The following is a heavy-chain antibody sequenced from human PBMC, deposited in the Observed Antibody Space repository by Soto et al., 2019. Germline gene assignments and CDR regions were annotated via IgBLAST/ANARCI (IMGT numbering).Heavy chain of an antibody. CDR1: GFTFSSYA. CDR3: ATAMVEDPG. J-gene: IGHJ4*02. CDR2: ISYDGSNK. V-gene: IGHV3-30-3*01. D-gene: IGHD3-10*01. Sequence: GGSLRLSCAASGFTFSSYAMHGVRQAPGKGLEWVAVISYDGSNKYYADSVKGRFTISRDNSKNTLYLQMNSLRAEDTAVYYCATAMVEDPGWGQGTLVTVSS.